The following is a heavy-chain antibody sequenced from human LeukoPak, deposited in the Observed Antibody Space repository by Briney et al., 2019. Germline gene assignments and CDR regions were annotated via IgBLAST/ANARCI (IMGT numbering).Heavy chain of an antibody. V-gene: IGHV3-23*01. CDR1: GFTFSSYA. Sequence: GGSLRPSCAASGFTFSSYAMSWVRQAPGKGLEWVSAISGSGGSTYYADSVKGRFTISRDNSKNTLYLQMNSLRAEDTALYYCARNDRYSSSPRYYFDYWGQGTLVTVSS. D-gene: IGHD6-13*01. CDR2: ISGSGGST. J-gene: IGHJ4*02. CDR3: ARNDRYSSSPRYYFDY.